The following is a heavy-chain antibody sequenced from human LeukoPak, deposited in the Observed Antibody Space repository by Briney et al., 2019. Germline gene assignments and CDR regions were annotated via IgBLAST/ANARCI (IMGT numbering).Heavy chain of an antibody. J-gene: IGHJ6*04. CDR1: GFTFSSYA. V-gene: IGHV3-30*04. Sequence: PGRSLRLSCAASGFTFSSYAMHWVRQAPGKGLEWVAVISYDGSNKYYADSVKGRFTISRDNSKNTLYLQMNSLRAEDTAVYYRARDLGGSGSYYNVGMDVWGKGTTVTVSS. CDR3: ARDLGGSGSYYNVGMDV. D-gene: IGHD3-10*01. CDR2: ISYDGSNK.